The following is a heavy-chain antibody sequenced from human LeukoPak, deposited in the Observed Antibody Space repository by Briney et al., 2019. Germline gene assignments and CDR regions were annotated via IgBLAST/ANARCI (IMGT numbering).Heavy chain of an antibody. CDR1: GYTLTELS. Sequence: ASVKVSCKVSGYTLTELSMHWVRQAPGKGLEWMGGFDPEDGETIYAQKFQGRVTMTEDTSTDTAYMELSSLRSEDTAVYYCATTLWFGNHRGYGMDVWGQGTTVTVSS. J-gene: IGHJ6*02. CDR3: ATTLWFGNHRGYGMDV. D-gene: IGHD3-10*01. CDR2: FDPEDGET. V-gene: IGHV1-24*01.